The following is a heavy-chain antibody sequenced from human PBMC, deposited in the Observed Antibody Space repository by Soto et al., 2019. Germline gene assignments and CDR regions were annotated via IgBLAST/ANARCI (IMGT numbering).Heavy chain of an antibody. D-gene: IGHD6-6*01. Sequence: SETLSLTCAVSGGSISSSNWWSWVRQPPGEGLEWIGEIYHSGSTNYNPSLKSRVTISVDKSKNQFSLKLSSVTAADTAVYYCATWRYSSSSGPYYYYGMDVWGQGNTVTAS. CDR3: ATWRYSSSSGPYYYYGMDV. J-gene: IGHJ6*02. CDR1: GGSISSSNW. CDR2: IYHSGST. V-gene: IGHV4-4*02.